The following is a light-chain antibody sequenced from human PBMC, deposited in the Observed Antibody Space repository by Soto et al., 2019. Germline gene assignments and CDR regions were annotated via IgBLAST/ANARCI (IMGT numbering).Light chain of an antibody. CDR3: QQYDSSPWT. Sequence: ESVLTQSPGTLSLSPGERATLSCRASQSVSSSFLAWYQLKPGQAPRLLIYGASSRATGIPDRFSGSGSGTDFTLTISRLEPEDFAVYYCQQYDSSPWTFDQGTKVEIK. J-gene: IGKJ1*01. V-gene: IGKV3-20*01. CDR2: GAS. CDR1: QSVSSSF.